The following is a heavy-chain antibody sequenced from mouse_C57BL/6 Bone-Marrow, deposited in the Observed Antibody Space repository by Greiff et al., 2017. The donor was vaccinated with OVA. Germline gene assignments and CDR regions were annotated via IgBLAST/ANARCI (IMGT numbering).Heavy chain of an antibody. CDR3: TSLYYYGSSYFYWYFDV. CDR1: GFTFSNYW. Sequence: EVMLVESGGGLVQPGGSMKLSCVASGFTFSNYWMNWVRQSPEKGLEWVAQIRLKSDNYATHYAESVKGRFTISRDDSKSSVYLQMNNLRAEDTGIYYCTSLYYYGSSYFYWYFDVWGTGTTVTVSS. V-gene: IGHV6-3*01. J-gene: IGHJ1*03. CDR2: IRLKSDNYAT. D-gene: IGHD1-1*01.